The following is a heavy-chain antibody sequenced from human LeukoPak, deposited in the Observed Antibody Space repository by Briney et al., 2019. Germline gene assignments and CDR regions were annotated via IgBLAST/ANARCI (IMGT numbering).Heavy chain of an antibody. V-gene: IGHV1-46*01. D-gene: IGHD2-21*02. J-gene: IGHJ3*02. Sequence: ASVKVSCKASGYTFTSYYMHWVRQAPGQGLEWMGIINPSGGSTSYAQKFQGRVAMTRDTSTSTVYMELSSLRSEDTAVYYCARSRGRIVVVTDDDAFDIWGQGTMATVSS. CDR2: INPSGGST. CDR1: GYTFTSYY. CDR3: ARSRGRIVVVTDDDAFDI.